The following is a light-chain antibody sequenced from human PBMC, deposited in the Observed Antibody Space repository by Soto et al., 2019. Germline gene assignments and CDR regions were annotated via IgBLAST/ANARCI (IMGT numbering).Light chain of an antibody. CDR1: QSVSSD. CDR3: QQYGSSPQT. Sequence: VMTQSPATVSVSPGERATLSCRASQSVSSDLAWYQQKPGQAPRLLIYGASSRATGIPDRFSGSGSGTDFTLTISRLEPEDFAVYYCQQYGSSPQTFGQGTKVDIK. V-gene: IGKV3-20*01. J-gene: IGKJ1*01. CDR2: GAS.